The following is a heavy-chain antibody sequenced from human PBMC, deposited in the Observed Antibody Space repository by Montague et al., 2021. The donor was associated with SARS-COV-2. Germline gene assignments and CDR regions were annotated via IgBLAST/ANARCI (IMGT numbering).Heavy chain of an antibody. CDR3: ARDYDDYLDF. V-gene: IGHV4-39*01. CDR2: ISSSGYT. J-gene: IGHJ4*02. Sequence: SETLSLTCTVSGGSIRSSSFYWGWIRQPPGEGLEWIGSISSSGYTYYNPSLKSRVTIFVDTSKNQFSLKLSSVTAADTAVYYCARDYDDYLDFWGQGSLVTVSS. CDR1: GGSIRSSSFY. D-gene: IGHD4-17*01.